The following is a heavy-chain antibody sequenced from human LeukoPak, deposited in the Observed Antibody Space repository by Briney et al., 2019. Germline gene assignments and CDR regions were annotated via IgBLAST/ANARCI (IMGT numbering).Heavy chain of an antibody. CDR3: AKDPRAYCGGDCKPYYFDY. D-gene: IGHD2-21*02. V-gene: IGHV3-9*01. J-gene: IGHJ4*02. Sequence: PGGSLRLSCAASGFTFDDYAMHWVRQAPGKGLEWVSGISWNSGSIGYADSVKGRFTISRDNAKNSLYLQMNSLRAEDTALYYCAKDPRAYCGGDCKPYYFDYWGQGTLVTVSS. CDR2: ISWNSGSI. CDR1: GFTFDDYA.